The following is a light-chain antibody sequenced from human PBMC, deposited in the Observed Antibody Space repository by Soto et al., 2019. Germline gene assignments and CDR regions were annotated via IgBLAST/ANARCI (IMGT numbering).Light chain of an antibody. J-gene: IGLJ1*01. CDR2: EVR. CDR3: CSYTRTSNHYF. CDR1: SSDIGGYDY. V-gene: IGLV2-14*01. Sequence: QSVLTQPAWVSLCPAHSITISCTGTSSDIGGYDYVSWYQQRPGKAPKLMIYEVRYRPSGVSNRFSGSKSGNTASLTISGLQAEDEADYYCCSYTRTSNHYFFGSGTKVTVL.